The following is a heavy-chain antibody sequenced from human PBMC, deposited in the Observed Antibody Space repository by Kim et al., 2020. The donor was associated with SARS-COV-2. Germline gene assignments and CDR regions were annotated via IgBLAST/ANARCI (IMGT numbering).Heavy chain of an antibody. CDR3: VRPLKSPDFYDLGGHLGY. Sequence: GGSLRLSCAATGFIVTEYEMNWVRQIPGKGLEWISYISSSGATVYYADSVKGRFTVSKDDATNILFLEMTNLRAEDSATYFCVRPLKSPDFYDLGGHLGYWGQGTLVSVSS. CDR2: ISSSGATV. D-gene: IGHD2-21*01. CDR1: GFIVTEYE. J-gene: IGHJ4*02. V-gene: IGHV3-48*03.